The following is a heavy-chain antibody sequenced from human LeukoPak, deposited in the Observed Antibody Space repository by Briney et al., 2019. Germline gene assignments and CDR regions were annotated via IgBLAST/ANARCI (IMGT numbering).Heavy chain of an antibody. CDR2: IYYSGST. D-gene: IGHD6-6*01. CDR3: ARHLVPGRPYYFDY. J-gene: IGHJ4*02. V-gene: IGHV4-39*01. Sequence: SETLSLTCTVSGGSISSSSYYWGWIRQPPGKGLEWIGSIYYSGSTYYNPSLKSRVTISVDTSKNQFSLKLSSVTAADTAVYYCARHLVPGRPYYFDYWGQGTLVTVCS. CDR1: GGSISSSSYY.